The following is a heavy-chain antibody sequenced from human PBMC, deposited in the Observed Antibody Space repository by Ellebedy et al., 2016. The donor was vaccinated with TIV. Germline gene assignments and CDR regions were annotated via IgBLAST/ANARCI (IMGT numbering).Heavy chain of an antibody. D-gene: IGHD3-10*01. J-gene: IGHJ4*02. CDR1: GFTFSSYS. CDR2: ISSSGTLI. Sequence: GESLKISXAASGFTFSSYSMNWVRQAPGKGLEWVSYISSSGTLIYYADSVKGRFTLSRDDAKKSLNLQMNSLRTEDTAVYYCARDMGGAYYYWGQGTLVTVSS. CDR3: ARDMGGAYYY. V-gene: IGHV3-48*04.